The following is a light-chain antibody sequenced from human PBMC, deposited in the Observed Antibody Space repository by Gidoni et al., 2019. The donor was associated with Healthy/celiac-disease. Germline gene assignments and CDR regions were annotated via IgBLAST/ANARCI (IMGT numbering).Light chain of an antibody. V-gene: IGKV1-39*01. CDR1: QSISSY. J-gene: IGKJ3*01. Sequence: DIQMTQSPSSLSASVGDRVTITCRASQSISSYLNWYKQNPGKAPKLLIYAASSLQSGVPSRFSGSGSGTDFTLTISSLQPEDFATYYCQQSYSTPPLFTFGPGTKVDIK. CDR2: AAS. CDR3: QQSYSTPPLFT.